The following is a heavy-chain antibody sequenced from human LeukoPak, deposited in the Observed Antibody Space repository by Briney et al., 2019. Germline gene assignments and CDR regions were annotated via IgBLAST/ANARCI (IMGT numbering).Heavy chain of an antibody. Sequence: GGSLRLSCAASGFTFSNYAMTWVRQAPGKGLEWVSSISGGGVSTYYADFVKGRFTISRDNSKNTLYLQMNSLRAEDTAVYYCARALEGPKGGYFYYYYMDVWGKGTTVTVSS. V-gene: IGHV3-23*01. J-gene: IGHJ6*03. CDR1: GFTFSNYA. D-gene: IGHD3-16*01. CDR2: ISGGGVST. CDR3: ARALEGPKGGYFYYYYMDV.